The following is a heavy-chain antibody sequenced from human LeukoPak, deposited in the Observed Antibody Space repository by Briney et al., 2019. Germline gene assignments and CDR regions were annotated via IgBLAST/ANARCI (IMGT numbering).Heavy chain of an antibody. D-gene: IGHD6-19*01. CDR2: IYHSGST. Sequence: PSETLSLTCTVSGGSISSSNYYWGWIRQPPGKGLEWIGSIYHSGSTYYNPSLKSRVTISVDTSKNHFSLKLSSVTAADTAVYYCARGIDTSGWYDYWGQGTLVTVSS. J-gene: IGHJ4*02. CDR1: GGSISSSNYY. V-gene: IGHV4-39*02. CDR3: ARGIDTSGWYDY.